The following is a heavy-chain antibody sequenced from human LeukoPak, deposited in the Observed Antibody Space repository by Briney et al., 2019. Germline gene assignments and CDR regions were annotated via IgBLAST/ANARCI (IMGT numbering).Heavy chain of an antibody. Sequence: SETPSLTCTVSGGSISSYYWSWIRQPPGKGLEWIGYIYYSGSTNYNPSLKSRVTISVDTSKNQFSLKLSSVTAADTAVYYCARHMVRGAVLNFDYWGQGTLVTVSS. CDR1: GGSISSYY. CDR3: ARHMVRGAVLNFDY. J-gene: IGHJ4*02. D-gene: IGHD3-10*01. CDR2: IYYSGST. V-gene: IGHV4-59*08.